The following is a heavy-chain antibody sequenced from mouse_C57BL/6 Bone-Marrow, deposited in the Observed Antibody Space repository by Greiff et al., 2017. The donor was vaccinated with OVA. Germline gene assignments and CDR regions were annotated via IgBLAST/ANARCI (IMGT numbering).Heavy chain of an antibody. CDR1: GIDFSRYW. Sequence: EVKLLESGGGLVQPGGSLKLSCAASGIDFSRYWMSWVRRAPGKGLEWIGEINPDSSTINYAPSLKDKFIISRDNAKNTLYLQMSKVRSEDTALYYGARPKGYYPYWYFDVWGTGTTVTVSS. CDR3: ARPKGYYPYWYFDV. V-gene: IGHV4-1*01. J-gene: IGHJ1*03. CDR2: INPDSSTI. D-gene: IGHD2-3*01.